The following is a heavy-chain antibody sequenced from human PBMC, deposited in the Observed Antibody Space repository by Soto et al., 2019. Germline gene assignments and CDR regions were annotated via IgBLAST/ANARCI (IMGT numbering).Heavy chain of an antibody. D-gene: IGHD3-9*01. J-gene: IGHJ4*02. V-gene: IGHV4-31*03. Sequence: TLSLTCTVSGGSISSGGYYWSWIRQHPGKGLEWIGYIYYSGSTYYNPSLKSRVTISVDTSKNQFSLKLSSVTAADTAVYYCAREPVNYDILTGYSIYWGQGTLVTVSS. CDR3: AREPVNYDILTGYSIY. CDR2: IYYSGST. CDR1: GGSISSGGYY.